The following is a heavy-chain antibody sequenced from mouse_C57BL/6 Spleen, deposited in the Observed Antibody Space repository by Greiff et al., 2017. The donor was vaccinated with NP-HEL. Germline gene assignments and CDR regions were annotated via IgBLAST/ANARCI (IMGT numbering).Heavy chain of an antibody. CDR2: IHPNSGST. D-gene: IGHD2-3*01. CDR3: AFYDGYSHWYFDV. J-gene: IGHJ1*03. V-gene: IGHV1-64*01. CDR1: GYTFTSYW. Sequence: VQLHQPGAELVKPGASVKLSCKASGYTFTSYWMHWVKQRPGQGLEWIGMIHPNSGSTNYNEKFKSKATLTVDKSSSTAYMQLSSLTSEDSAVYYCAFYDGYSHWYFDVWGTGTTVTVSS.